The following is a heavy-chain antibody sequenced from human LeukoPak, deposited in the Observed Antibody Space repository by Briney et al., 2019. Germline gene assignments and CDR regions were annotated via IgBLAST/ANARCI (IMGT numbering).Heavy chain of an antibody. J-gene: IGHJ4*02. CDR2: IYHSGST. V-gene: IGHV4-30-2*01. CDR1: GGSISSGGYY. D-gene: IGHD6-6*01. Sequence: SQTLSLTCTVSGGSISSGGYYWSWIRQPPGKGLEWIGYIYHSGSTYYNPSLKSRVTIPVDRSKNQFSLKLSSVTAADTAVYYCARVQNSYSSSRGGGFDYWGQGTLVTVSS. CDR3: ARVQNSYSSSRGGGFDY.